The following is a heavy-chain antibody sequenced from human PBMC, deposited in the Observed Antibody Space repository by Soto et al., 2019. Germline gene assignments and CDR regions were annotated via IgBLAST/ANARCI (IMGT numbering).Heavy chain of an antibody. CDR2: MNPNSGNT. V-gene: IGHV1-8*01. D-gene: IGHD2-15*01. CDR3: ARLHDYSGGSCYSFDY. CDR1: GYTFTSYD. J-gene: IGHJ4*02. Sequence: QVQLVQSGAEVKKPGASVKVSCKASGYTFTSYDINWVRQATGQGLEWMGWMNPNSGNTGYAQKFQGRVTMTRNTSISTAYMELSSLRSEDTAVYYCARLHDYSGGSCYSFDYWGQGTLVTVSS.